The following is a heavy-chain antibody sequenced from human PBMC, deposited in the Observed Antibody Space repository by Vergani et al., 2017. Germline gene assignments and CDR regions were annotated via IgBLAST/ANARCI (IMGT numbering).Heavy chain of an antibody. D-gene: IGHD4/OR15-4a*01. CDR1: GYSFTSYR. J-gene: IGHJ5*02. CDR2: IDPSDSYT. Sequence: EVQLVQSGAEVRKPGESLRISCEGSGYSFTSYRINWVRQMPGKGLEWMGRIDPSDSYTTYNPSFQGRVTISADKSISTAYLQWSTLKASDSAMYYCARRLTISRDWFDPWGQGTLVTVSS. V-gene: IGHV5-10-1*03. CDR3: ARRLTISRDWFDP.